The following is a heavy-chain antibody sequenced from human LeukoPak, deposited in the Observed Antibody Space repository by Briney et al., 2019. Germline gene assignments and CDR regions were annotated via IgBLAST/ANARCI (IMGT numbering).Heavy chain of an antibody. CDR2: INPNSGGT. CDR1: GYTFTGNY. CDR3: AREGVRGYDYRQWLPTSSWFDP. D-gene: IGHD5-12*01. J-gene: IGHJ5*02. Sequence: ASLKDSCKASGYTFTGNYRHSGRQAPGQGVGWMSCINPNSGGTNYAQKFQGRVTMTRDTSISTAYMELSRLRCDDTAVYYCAREGVRGYDYRQWLPTSSWFDPWGQGTLVTVSS. V-gene: IGHV1-2*02.